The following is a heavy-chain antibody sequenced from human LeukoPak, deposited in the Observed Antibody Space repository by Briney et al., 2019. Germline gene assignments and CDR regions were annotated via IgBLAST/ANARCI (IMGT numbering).Heavy chain of an antibody. V-gene: IGHV1-69*05. Sequence: SVKVSCKASGGTFSSYAISWVRQAPGQGLEWMGRIIPISGTANYAQKFQGRVTITTDESTSTAYMELSSLRSEDTAVYYCARAPTPSTNYYYYYMDVWGKGTTVTVSS. CDR3: ARAPTPSTNYYYYYMDV. D-gene: IGHD4-11*01. J-gene: IGHJ6*03. CDR2: IIPISGTA. CDR1: GGTFSSYA.